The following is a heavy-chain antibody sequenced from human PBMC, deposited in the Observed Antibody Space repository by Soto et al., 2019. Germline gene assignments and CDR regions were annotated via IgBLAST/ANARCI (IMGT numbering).Heavy chain of an antibody. Sequence: SETLSLTCTVSGGSISSSSYYWGWIRQPPGKGLEWIGSIYYSGSTYYNPSLKSRVTISVDKSKNQFSLKLSSVTAADTAVYYCARGELGYCSSTSCFRNANWFDPWGQGTLVT. CDR3: ARGELGYCSSTSCFRNANWFDP. V-gene: IGHV4-39*07. CDR2: IYYSGST. CDR1: GGSISSSSYY. J-gene: IGHJ5*02. D-gene: IGHD2-2*01.